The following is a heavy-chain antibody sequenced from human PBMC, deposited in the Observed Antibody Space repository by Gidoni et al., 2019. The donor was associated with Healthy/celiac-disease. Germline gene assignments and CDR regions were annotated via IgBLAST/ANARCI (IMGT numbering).Heavy chain of an antibody. V-gene: IGHV4-34*01. CDR1: GGSFSGYY. Sequence: QVQLQQWGAGLLKPSETLSLTCAVYGGSFSGYYWSWIRQPPGKGLDWIGEINHSGSTNYNPSLKSRVTISVDTSKNQFSLKLSSVTAADTAVYYCARGTRYYYDSSGPGVIDYWGQGTLVTVSS. CDR2: INHSGST. J-gene: IGHJ4*01. CDR3: ARGTRYYYDSSGPGVIDY. D-gene: IGHD3-22*01.